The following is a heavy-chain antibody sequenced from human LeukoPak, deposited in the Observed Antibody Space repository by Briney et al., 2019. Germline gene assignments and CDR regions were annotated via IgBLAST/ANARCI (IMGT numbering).Heavy chain of an antibody. CDR3: AKDAFSWSSSRSAY. CDR1: GFTFSAYA. CDR2: ISGSGGST. Sequence: PWKSLRLSCAASGFTFSAYAMTWVRQAPGKGLEWVSGISGSGGSTYYADSVKGRFTISGDNSKNTLYLQMNSLRGEDTAVYYCAKDAFSWSSSRSAYWGQGTLVTVSS. V-gene: IGHV3-23*01. J-gene: IGHJ4*02. D-gene: IGHD6-6*01.